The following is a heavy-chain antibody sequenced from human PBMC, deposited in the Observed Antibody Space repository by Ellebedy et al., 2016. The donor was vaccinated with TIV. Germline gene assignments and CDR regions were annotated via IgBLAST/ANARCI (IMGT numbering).Heavy chain of an antibody. J-gene: IGHJ6*02. V-gene: IGHV1-69*13. CDR2: IIPIFGTA. CDR3: ARIKSSYGDYYYYGMDV. Sequence: SVKVSCXASGGTFSSYAISWVRQAPRQGLEWMGGIIPIFGTANYAQKFQGRVTIIADESTSTAYMELSSLRSEDQAVYYCARIKSSYGDYYYYGMDVWGQGTTVTVSS. CDR1: GGTFSSYA. D-gene: IGHD4-17*01.